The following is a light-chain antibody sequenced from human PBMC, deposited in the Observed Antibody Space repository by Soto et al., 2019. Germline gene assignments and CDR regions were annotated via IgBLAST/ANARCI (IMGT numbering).Light chain of an antibody. CDR2: DAS. J-gene: IGKJ5*01. CDR3: QQRSNWPPIT. CDR1: QSVSSY. Sequence: EGLLTQSTASQCVAPGERAALCGRASQSVSSYLAWYQQKPGQAPRLLIYDASNRATGIPARFSGSGSGTDFTLTISSLEPEDSAVYYCQQRSNWPPITFGQGTRLEIK. V-gene: IGKV3-11*01.